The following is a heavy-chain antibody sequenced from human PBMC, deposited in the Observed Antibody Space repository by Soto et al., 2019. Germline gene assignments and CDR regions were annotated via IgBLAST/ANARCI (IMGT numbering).Heavy chain of an antibody. V-gene: IGHV1-18*01. J-gene: IGHJ2*01. Sequence: QVQLVQSGAEVKKSGDSVKVSCKASDYTFTSFGITWVRQAPGQGLEWMGWISVNNGNTNYAQKFQGRVTMTTDTSTNTAYMELWTLRSDDTAAYYCARAFSYGSYWYFDLWGRGTLVTVSS. D-gene: IGHD5-18*01. CDR1: DYTFTSFG. CDR3: ARAFSYGSYWYFDL. CDR2: ISVNNGNT.